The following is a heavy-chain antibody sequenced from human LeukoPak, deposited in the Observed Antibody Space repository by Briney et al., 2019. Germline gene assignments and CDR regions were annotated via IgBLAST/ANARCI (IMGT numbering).Heavy chain of an antibody. D-gene: IGHD6-13*01. Sequence: GGSLRLSCAASGFTFSSYAMSWVRQAPGKGLEWVSYISSSSSTIYYADSVKGRFTISRDNAKNSLYLQMNSLRAGDTAVYYCARGLGSGIAAAGVDYWGQGTLVTVSS. CDR2: ISSSSSTI. V-gene: IGHV3-48*01. CDR1: GFTFSSYA. J-gene: IGHJ4*02. CDR3: ARGLGSGIAAAGVDY.